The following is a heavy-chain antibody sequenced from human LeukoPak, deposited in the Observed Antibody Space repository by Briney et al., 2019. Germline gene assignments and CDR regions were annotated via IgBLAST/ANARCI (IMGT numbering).Heavy chain of an antibody. V-gene: IGHV3-30*18. Sequence: GGSLRLSCAASGFTFSSYGMHWVRQAPGKGLEWVAVISYDGSNKYYADSVKGRFTISRDNSKNTLYLQMNSLRAEDTAVYYCAKDGIMITFGGVRYFDYWGQGTLATVSS. CDR2: ISYDGSNK. CDR1: GFTFSSYG. D-gene: IGHD3-16*01. J-gene: IGHJ4*02. CDR3: AKDGIMITFGGVRYFDY.